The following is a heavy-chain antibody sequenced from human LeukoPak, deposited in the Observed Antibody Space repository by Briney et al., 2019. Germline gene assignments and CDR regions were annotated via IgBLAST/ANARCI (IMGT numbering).Heavy chain of an antibody. D-gene: IGHD6-19*01. V-gene: IGHV1-18*01. Sequence: GASVKVSCKASGYTFTSYGISWVRQAPGQGLEWMGWISAYNGNTNYAQKLQGRVTMTTDTSTSTAYMELRSLRSDDTAVYYCAREKGQWYSSGWYRSSPYQHWGQGTLVTVSS. CDR2: ISAYNGNT. J-gene: IGHJ1*01. CDR1: GYTFTSYG. CDR3: AREKGQWYSSGWYRSSPYQH.